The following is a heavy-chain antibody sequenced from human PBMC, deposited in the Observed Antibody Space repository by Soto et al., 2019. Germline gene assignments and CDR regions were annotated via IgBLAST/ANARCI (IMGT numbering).Heavy chain of an antibody. Sequence: GESLKISCKTSGYSFTSYWIGWVRQMPGKGMEWMGNIYPYDSDTRYSPSFQGQVTISADTSITTAYLQWSGLRASDTAMYFCARHLVGSTRGNFDYWGHGTLVTVSS. CDR1: GYSFTSYW. CDR2: IYPYDSDT. CDR3: ARHLVGSTRGNFDY. J-gene: IGHJ4*01. D-gene: IGHD2-2*01. V-gene: IGHV5-51*01.